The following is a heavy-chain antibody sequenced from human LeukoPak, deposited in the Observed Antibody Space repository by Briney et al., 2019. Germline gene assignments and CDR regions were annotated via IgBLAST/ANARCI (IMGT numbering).Heavy chain of an antibody. J-gene: IGHJ6*02. CDR1: GGSISSSSYY. D-gene: IGHD3-22*01. Sequence: SETLSLTCTVSGGSISSSSYYWGWIRQPPGKGLEWNGSIYYSGSTYYNPSLKSRVTISVDTSKNQFSLKLSSVTAADTAVYYCARVLVADSSGYYSWYYYYGMDVWGQGTTVTVSS. CDR3: ARVLVADSSGYYSWYYYYGMDV. V-gene: IGHV4-39*01. CDR2: IYYSGST.